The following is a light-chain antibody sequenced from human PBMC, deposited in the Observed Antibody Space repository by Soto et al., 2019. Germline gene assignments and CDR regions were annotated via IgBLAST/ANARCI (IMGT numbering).Light chain of an antibody. J-gene: IGLJ1*01. CDR1: SSDVGSYNL. Sequence: QSVLTQPASVSGSPGQSITISCTGTSSDVGSYNLASWYQQHPGKAPKLMIYEVSKRPSGVSNRFSGSKSGNTASLTISGLQAEDEADYYCCSYAGSRVFGTGTKVTVL. V-gene: IGLV2-23*02. CDR3: CSYAGSRV. CDR2: EVS.